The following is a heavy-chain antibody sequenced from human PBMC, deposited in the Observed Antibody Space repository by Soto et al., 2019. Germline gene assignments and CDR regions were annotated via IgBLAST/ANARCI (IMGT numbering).Heavy chain of an antibody. Sequence: SVKVSCKASGGTFSSYAISWVRQAPGQGLEWMGGIIPIFGTANYAQKFQGRVTITADESTSTAYMELSGLRSEDTAVYYCAREDNGSGNFYYYYGMDVWGQGTTVTVSS. CDR1: GGTFSSYA. CDR3: AREDNGSGNFYYYYGMDV. V-gene: IGHV1-69*13. D-gene: IGHD3-10*01. CDR2: IIPIFGTA. J-gene: IGHJ6*02.